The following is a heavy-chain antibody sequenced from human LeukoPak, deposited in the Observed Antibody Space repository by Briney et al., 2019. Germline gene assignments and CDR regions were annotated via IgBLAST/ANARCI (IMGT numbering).Heavy chain of an antibody. V-gene: IGHV4-4*07. J-gene: IGHJ6*03. CDR1: GGSISSYY. CDR3: ARVSEDLLLGYYYYYYYMDV. Sequence: SETLSLTCTVSGGSISSYYWSWIRQPAGKGLEWIGRIYTSGSTNYNPSLKSRVTMSVDTSKNQFSLKLSSVTAADTAVYYCARVSEDLLLGYYYYYYYMDVWGKGTTVTVSS. D-gene: IGHD2-2*01. CDR2: IYTSGST.